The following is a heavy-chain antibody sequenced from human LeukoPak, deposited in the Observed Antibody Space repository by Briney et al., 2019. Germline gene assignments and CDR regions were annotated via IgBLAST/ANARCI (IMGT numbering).Heavy chain of an antibody. J-gene: IGHJ6*03. CDR1: GGSISSSSYY. D-gene: IGHD1-26*01. CDR2: IYYSGST. Sequence: SETLSLTCTVSGGSISSSSYYWSWIRQPPGKGLEWIGYIYYSGSTNYNPSLKSRVTISVDTSKNQFSLKLSSVTAADTAVYYCARGGRATNRRYYYYYMDVWGKGTTVTVSS. V-gene: IGHV4-61*01. CDR3: ARGGRATNRRYYYYYMDV.